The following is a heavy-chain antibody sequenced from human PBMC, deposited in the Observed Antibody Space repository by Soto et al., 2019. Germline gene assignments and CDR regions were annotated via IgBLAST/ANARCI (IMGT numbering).Heavy chain of an antibody. CDR3: ARARQWLVLGYFDY. Sequence: PSETLSLTCTVSGDSITSNSYYWSWIRQPPGKGLEWIGEINHSGSTNYNPSLKSRVTISVDTSKNQFSLKLSSVTAADTAVYYCARARQWLVLGYFDYWGQGTLVTVSS. D-gene: IGHD6-19*01. CDR2: INHSGST. J-gene: IGHJ4*02. V-gene: IGHV4-39*07. CDR1: GDSITSNSYY.